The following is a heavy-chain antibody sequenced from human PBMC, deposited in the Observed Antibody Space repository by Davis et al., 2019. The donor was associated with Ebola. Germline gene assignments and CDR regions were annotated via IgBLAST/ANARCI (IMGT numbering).Heavy chain of an antibody. J-gene: IGHJ6*04. V-gene: IGHV3-7*01. CDR2: IKQDGSEK. Sequence: PGGSLRLSCAASGFTFSSYWMSWVRQAPGKGLEWVANIKQDGSEKYHADSVKGRFTVSRDNSKNTLYLQMNSLRPDDTGVYYCARDYDVSSWYGEATDVWGKGTTVTVSS. CDR3: ARDYDVSSWYGEATDV. CDR1: GFTFSSYW. D-gene: IGHD6-13*01.